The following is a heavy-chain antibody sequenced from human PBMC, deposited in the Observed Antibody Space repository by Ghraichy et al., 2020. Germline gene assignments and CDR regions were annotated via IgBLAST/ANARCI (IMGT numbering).Heavy chain of an antibody. CDR1: GYIFNRYG. CDR3: ARASTGADH. D-gene: IGHD1-1*01. CDR2: ISLYNGKT. Sequence: ASVKVSCKASGYIFNRYGIDWVRQAPGQGLEWMGWISLYNGKTKYVQSLQGRLTMTADTSTSTAYMELRSLKSDDTAVYYCARASTGADHWGQGTLVTVSS. J-gene: IGHJ4*02. V-gene: IGHV1-18*01.